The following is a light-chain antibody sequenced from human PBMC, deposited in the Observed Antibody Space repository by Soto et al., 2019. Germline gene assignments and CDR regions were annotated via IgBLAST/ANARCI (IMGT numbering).Light chain of an antibody. Sequence: DIVLTQSPASLSLPPGERATLSCRASQSVSSSFLAWYQQKPGQAPRLLIYGASRRATGIADRFTGSGSGTDFTLTISRLEHEDFAVYYCQQYDSSLTFGLGTKVEIK. CDR3: QQYDSSLT. CDR2: GAS. CDR1: QSVSSSF. V-gene: IGKV3-20*01. J-gene: IGKJ1*01.